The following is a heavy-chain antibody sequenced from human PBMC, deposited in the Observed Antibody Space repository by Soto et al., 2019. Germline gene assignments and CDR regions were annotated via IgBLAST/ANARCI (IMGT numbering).Heavy chain of an antibody. CDR1: GVSIGSHDW. J-gene: IGHJ4*02. CDR3: ATRDTGRVY. V-gene: IGHV4-4*02. CDR2: SHQSGNT. Sequence: QVQLQESGPGLVKPSGTLSLTCAVSGVSIGSHDWWTWVRQPPGKGLEWIGESHQSGNTNYTSSLESRVTISLDKSKNHFSLPLSSVTVADTAVYYCATRDTGRVYWGQGTLVTVSS. D-gene: IGHD5-18*01.